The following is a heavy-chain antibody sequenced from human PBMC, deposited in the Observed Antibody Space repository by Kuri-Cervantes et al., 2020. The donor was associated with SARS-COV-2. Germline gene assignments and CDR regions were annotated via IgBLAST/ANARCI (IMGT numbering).Heavy chain of an antibody. J-gene: IGHJ4*02. CDR1: GFTFSSYE. V-gene: IGHV3-20*04. CDR2: INWNGGST. CDR3: ARTSTWSIYFDY. Sequence: GESLKISCAASGFTFSSYEMNWVRQAPGKGLEWVSGINWNGGSTGYADSVKGRFTISRDNAKNSLYLQMNSLRAEDTAVYYCARTSTWSIYFDYWGQGTLVTVSS. D-gene: IGHD2-8*02.